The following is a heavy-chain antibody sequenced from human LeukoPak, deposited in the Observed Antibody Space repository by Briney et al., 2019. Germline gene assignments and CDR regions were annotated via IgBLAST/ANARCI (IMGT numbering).Heavy chain of an antibody. D-gene: IGHD3-22*01. CDR1: GYTFTGYY. CDR2: INPNSGGT. Sequence: ASVTVCFKASGYTFTGYYMHWVRQAPGQGLEWMGRINPNSGGTNYAQTFQGRVTMTRDTSISTAYMELSRLRSDETAVYYCARGGTYYYDSSGYPSGFDYWGQGTLVTVSS. CDR3: ARGGTYYYDSSGYPSGFDY. J-gene: IGHJ4*02. V-gene: IGHV1-2*06.